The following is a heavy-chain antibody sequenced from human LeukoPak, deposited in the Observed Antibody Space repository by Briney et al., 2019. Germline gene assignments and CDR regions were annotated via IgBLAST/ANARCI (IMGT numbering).Heavy chain of an antibody. CDR1: GFTFSSYS. V-gene: IGHV3-21*01. D-gene: IGHD5-12*01. J-gene: IGHJ3*02. CDR2: ISTSSSYI. CDR3: ARVASNIPSLVAFDI. Sequence: GGSLRLSCAASGFTFSSYSMNWVRQAPGRGLEWVSSISTSSSYIYYVDSVKGRFAISRYNARKSLYLQMNSLRAEDTAVYYCARVASNIPSLVAFDIWGQGTMVTVSS.